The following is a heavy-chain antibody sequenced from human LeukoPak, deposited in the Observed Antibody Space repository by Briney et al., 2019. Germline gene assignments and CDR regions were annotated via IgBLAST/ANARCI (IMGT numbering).Heavy chain of an antibody. J-gene: IGHJ4*02. Sequence: SETLSLNCTVSGGSISSSIYYWGWIRQPPGKGLEWIGSIYYSGSTYYNPSLKSRVTISVDTSKNQFSLKLSSVTAADTAVYYCASRRDGGFDYWGQGTLVTVSS. V-gene: IGHV4-39*01. CDR3: ASRRDGGFDY. CDR1: GGSISSSIYY. CDR2: IYYSGST. D-gene: IGHD3-10*01.